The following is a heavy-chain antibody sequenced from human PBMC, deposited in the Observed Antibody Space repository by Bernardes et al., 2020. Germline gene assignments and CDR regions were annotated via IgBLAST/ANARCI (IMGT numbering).Heavy chain of an antibody. CDR2: IKKDGSEK. CDR1: SLKLDRKS. Sequence: GGSLRLSLPADSLKLDRKSTRLNSSHIWKARMSASTIKKDGSEKYYVDSVKGRFTISRDNVKNSLYLQMNSLRAEDTAVYYCVRYSGSYYSFDYWGQVTIVTVTT. CDR3: VRYSGSYYSFDY. V-gene: IGHV3-7*04. J-gene: IGHJ4*02. D-gene: IGHD1-26*01.